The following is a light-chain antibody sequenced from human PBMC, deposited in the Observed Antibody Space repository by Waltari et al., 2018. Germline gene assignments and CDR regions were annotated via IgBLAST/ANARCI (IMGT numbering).Light chain of an antibody. CDR1: SNNVGNQG. CDR3: SAWDCSLSVHV. J-gene: IGLJ1*01. CDR2: RNK. V-gene: IGLV10-54*04. Sequence: QAGLTQPPSVSKGLRQTATLTCTGNSNNVGNQGAAWLQQHQGHPPKLLSYRNKNRPAGISEGFSAARSGNTASLTITGLQPEDEADYYCSAWDCSLSVHVFGTGTKVTVL.